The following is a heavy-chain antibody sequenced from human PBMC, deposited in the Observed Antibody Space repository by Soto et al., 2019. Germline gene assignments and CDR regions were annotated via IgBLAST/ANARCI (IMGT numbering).Heavy chain of an antibody. CDR2: IYHNGDT. CDR1: GGSISSAGYS. CDR3: ARRSGSCFDY. V-gene: IGHV4-30-2*06. J-gene: IGHJ4*02. Sequence: LSETLSLTCAVSGGSISSAGYSWTWIRQSPGKGLEWIGYIYHNGDTYYNPSLKSRVTMSLDRSKNQFSVNLNSVTAADTAVYYCARRSGSCFDYWGQGTLVTVSS. D-gene: IGHD7-27*01.